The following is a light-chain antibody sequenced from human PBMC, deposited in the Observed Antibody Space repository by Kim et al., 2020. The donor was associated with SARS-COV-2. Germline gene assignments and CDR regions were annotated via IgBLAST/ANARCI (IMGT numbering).Light chain of an antibody. V-gene: IGKV3-15*01. CDR3: QQYNNWPLT. J-gene: IGKJ4*01. CDR1: QSVSSV. CDR2: GAS. Sequence: LSPEERTTLACRASQSVSSVLAWYQQKTGQAPRLLIHGASTRATGIPAGCSGRGSGTEFTLTISNLQSEDFAVYYCQQYNNWPLTFGGGTKVDIK.